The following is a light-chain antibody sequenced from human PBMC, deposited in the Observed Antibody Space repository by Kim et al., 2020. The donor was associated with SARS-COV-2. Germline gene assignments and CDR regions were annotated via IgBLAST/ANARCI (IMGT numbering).Light chain of an antibody. V-gene: IGKV3-15*01. J-gene: IGKJ1*01. CDR1: QSVSSN. CDR3: QQYNNWPRT. CDR2: GAS. Sequence: EIVMTQSPATLSVSPGERATLSCRASQSVSSNLAWYQQKPGQPPRLLIYGASTRATGIPARFSGSGSGTEFTLTISSLRSEDFAVYYCQQYNNWPRTFGQGTKMDIK.